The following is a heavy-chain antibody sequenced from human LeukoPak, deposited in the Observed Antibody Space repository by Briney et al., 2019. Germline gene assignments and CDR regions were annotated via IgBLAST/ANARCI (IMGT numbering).Heavy chain of an antibody. Sequence: GGSLRLSCAASGFTFSSYSMNWVRQAPGKGLEWVSSISSSSSYIYYADSVKGRFTISRDNAKNSLYLQMNSLRAEDTAVYYCARGVEYSSSSVWFDPWGQGTLVTVSS. CDR2: ISSSSSYI. CDR3: ARGVEYSSSSVWFDP. D-gene: IGHD6-6*01. CDR1: GFTFSSYS. J-gene: IGHJ5*02. V-gene: IGHV3-21*01.